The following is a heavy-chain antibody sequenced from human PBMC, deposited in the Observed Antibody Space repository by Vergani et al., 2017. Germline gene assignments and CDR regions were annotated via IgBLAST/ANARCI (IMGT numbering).Heavy chain of an antibody. CDR3: ARGILYSALADY. CDR1: GFSFGNYA. D-gene: IGHD3-3*02. Sequence: QVKLEESGGGVVQPGRSLRLSCAASGFSFGNYAMHWVRQAPGKGLEWVGVISYDGTEKKYADSVNGRFTISRDNSKNSLYLQMNSLRAEDTAVYYCARGILYSALADYWGQGTLVTVSS. J-gene: IGHJ4*02. V-gene: IGHV3-30-3*01. CDR2: ISYDGTEK.